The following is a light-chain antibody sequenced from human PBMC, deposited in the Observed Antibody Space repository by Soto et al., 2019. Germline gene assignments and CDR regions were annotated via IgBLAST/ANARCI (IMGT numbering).Light chain of an antibody. Sequence: AVLTQPASVSGSPGQADPLFRPGTSREGGGYNYVSWYQQHPGKAPKFMIYDVSNRPSGVSNRFSGSKSGNTASLTISGLQAEDEADYYCCSYTTSNTRQIVFGTGTKVTVL. CDR2: DVS. J-gene: IGLJ1*01. V-gene: IGLV2-14*01. CDR3: CSYTTSNTRQIV. CDR1: SREGGGYNY.